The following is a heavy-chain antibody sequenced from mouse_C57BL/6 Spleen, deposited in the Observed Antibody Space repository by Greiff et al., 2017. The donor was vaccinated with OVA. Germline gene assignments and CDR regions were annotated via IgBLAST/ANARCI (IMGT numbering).Heavy chain of an antibody. CDR1: GYAFSSSW. D-gene: IGHD1-1*01. CDR2: IYPGDGDT. CDR3: AITTVPHAMDY. J-gene: IGHJ4*01. Sequence: QVQLKESGPELVKPGASVKISCKASGYAFSSSWMNWVKQRPGKGLEWIGRIYPGDGDTNYNGKFKGKATLTADKSSSTAYMQLSSLTSEDSAVYFCAITTVPHAMDYWGQGTSVTVSS. V-gene: IGHV1-82*01.